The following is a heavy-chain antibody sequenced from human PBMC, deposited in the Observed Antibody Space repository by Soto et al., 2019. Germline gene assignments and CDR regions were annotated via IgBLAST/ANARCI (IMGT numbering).Heavy chain of an antibody. CDR2: IRDSGDST. J-gene: IGHJ3*02. CDR1: GFIFGNYM. V-gene: IGHV3-23*01. CDR3: APHVYCSGGSCHYDAFDI. Sequence: EVQLLESGGGLVQPGESLRLSCAVSGFIFGNYMMTWVRQAPGKGLEWVSTIRDSGDSTYYADSVKGRFTISRDNFKNTLYLQRDGLGAEDTAVYYCAPHVYCSGGSCHYDAFDIRGQGAMVTVSS. D-gene: IGHD2-15*01.